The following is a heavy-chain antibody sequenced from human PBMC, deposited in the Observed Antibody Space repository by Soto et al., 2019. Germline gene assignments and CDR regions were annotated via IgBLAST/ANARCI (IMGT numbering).Heavy chain of an antibody. D-gene: IGHD2-2*01. CDR3: ARDHPIVVVPAATGGYYYYYGMDV. CDR2: IIPILGIA. CDR1: GGTFSSYT. Sequence: VASVKVSCKASGGTFSSYTISWVRQAPGQGLEWMGRIIPILGIANYAQKFQGRVTITADKSTSTAYMELSSLRSEDTAVYYCARDHPIVVVPAATGGYYYYYGMDVWG. V-gene: IGHV1-69*04. J-gene: IGHJ6*02.